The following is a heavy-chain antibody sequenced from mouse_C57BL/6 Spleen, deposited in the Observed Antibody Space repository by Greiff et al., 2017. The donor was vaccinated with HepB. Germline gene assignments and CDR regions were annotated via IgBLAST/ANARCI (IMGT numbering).Heavy chain of an antibody. CDR3: ASHYYGSSSYFDY. D-gene: IGHD1-1*01. CDR2: INPSSGYT. Sequence: VMLVESGAELAKPGASVKLSCKASGYTLTSYWMHWVKQRPGQGLEWIGYINPSSGYTKYNQKFKDKATLTSDKSSSTAYMQLSSLTYEDSAVYYCASHYYGSSSYFDYWGQGTTLTVSS. V-gene: IGHV1-7*01. CDR1: GYTLTSYW. J-gene: IGHJ2*01.